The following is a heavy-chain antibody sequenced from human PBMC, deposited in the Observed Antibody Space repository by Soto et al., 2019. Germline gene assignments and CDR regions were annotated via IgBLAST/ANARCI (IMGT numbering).Heavy chain of an antibody. CDR1: GFTFSDHY. CDR3: SRIHLGSNKFFDL. J-gene: IGHJ2*01. Sequence: EMQLEESGGGLVQPGGSLRLSWAASGFTFSDHYRDWVRQAPGKGLGWIGRIRNKANSYSTEYAASVKGRFTASRDDSKNVLFLQMNSLRTEDTAMYYCSRIHLGSNKFFDLWGRGTLVTVSS. CDR2: IRNKANSYST. V-gene: IGHV3-72*01. D-gene: IGHD3-10*01.